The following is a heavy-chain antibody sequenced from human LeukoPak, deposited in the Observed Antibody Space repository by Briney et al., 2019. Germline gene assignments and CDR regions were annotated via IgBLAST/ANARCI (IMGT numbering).Heavy chain of an antibody. CDR2: VSGSGGIT. Sequence: PGGSLRLSCAASGFTFSSYVIHWVRQAPGKGLEWVSAVSGSGGITYYADSVKGRFTISRDNSKNTLYLQMNSLRAEDTAVYYCASRRDGYIPDAFDIWGQGTMVTVSS. CDR1: GFTFSSYV. J-gene: IGHJ3*02. D-gene: IGHD5-24*01. V-gene: IGHV3-23*01. CDR3: ASRRDGYIPDAFDI.